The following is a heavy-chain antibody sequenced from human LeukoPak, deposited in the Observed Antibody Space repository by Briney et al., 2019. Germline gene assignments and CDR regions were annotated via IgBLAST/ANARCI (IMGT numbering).Heavy chain of an antibody. CDR1: GFTFSSYG. V-gene: IGHV3-48*01. CDR3: ARAKRNAFDI. J-gene: IGHJ3*02. Sequence: GGSLRLSCAASGFTFSSYGMNWVRQAPGKGLEWISYISSSSSIIYYADSVKGRFTISRDNAQNSLYLQMNSLRAEDTAVYYCARAKRNAFDIWGQGTMVIVSS. CDR2: ISSSSSII.